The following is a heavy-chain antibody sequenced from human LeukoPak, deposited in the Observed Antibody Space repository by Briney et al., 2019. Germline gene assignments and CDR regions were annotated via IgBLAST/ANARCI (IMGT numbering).Heavy chain of an antibody. D-gene: IGHD6-13*01. CDR3: ARTYSYSSSWYGY. J-gene: IGHJ4*02. CDR2: IYYSGST. Sequence: SETLSLTCTVSGGSISSGGYYWSWIRQHPGKGLEWIGYIYYSGSTYYNPSLKSRVTISVDTSKNQFSLKLSSVTAADTAVYYCARTYSYSSSWYGYWGQGTLVTVSS. CDR1: GGSISSGGYY. V-gene: IGHV4-31*03.